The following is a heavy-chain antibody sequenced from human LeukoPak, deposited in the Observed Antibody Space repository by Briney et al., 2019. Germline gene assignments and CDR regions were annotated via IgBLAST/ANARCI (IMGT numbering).Heavy chain of an antibody. D-gene: IGHD3-22*01. CDR2: INWNGGST. CDR3: ARGRTYYYDSSGYPFDY. V-gene: IGHV3-20*04. CDR1: GFTFDDYG. J-gene: IGHJ4*02. Sequence: PGGSLRLSCAASGFTFDDYGMSWVRQAPGKGLEWVSGINWNGGSTGYADSVKGRFTISRENAKHSLYLQMNSLRAKDTGLYYCARGRTYYYDSSGYPFDYWGQGTLVTVSS.